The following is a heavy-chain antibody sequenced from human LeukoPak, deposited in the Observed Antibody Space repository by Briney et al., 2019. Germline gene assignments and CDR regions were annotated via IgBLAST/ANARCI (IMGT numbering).Heavy chain of an antibody. CDR1: GGSISSYY. Sequence: SETLSLTCTVSGGSISSYYWSWIRQPAGKGLEWIGRIYTSGSTNYNPSLKSRVTISVDKSKNQFSLKLSSVTAADTAVYYCARDINDGATEGPVVYYFDYWGQGTLVTVSS. J-gene: IGHJ4*02. CDR3: ARDINDGATEGPVVYYFDY. V-gene: IGHV4-4*07. D-gene: IGHD5-12*01. CDR2: IYTSGST.